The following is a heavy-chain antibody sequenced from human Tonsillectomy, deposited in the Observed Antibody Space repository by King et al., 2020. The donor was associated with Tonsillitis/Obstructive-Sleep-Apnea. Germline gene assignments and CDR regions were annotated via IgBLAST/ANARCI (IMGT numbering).Heavy chain of an antibody. CDR2: INKDGSEK. J-gene: IGHJ4*02. V-gene: IGHV3-7*04. Sequence: VQLVESGGGLVQPGGSLRLSCAASGFSFSDYWMNWVRQAPGRGLEWVANINKDGSEKYYIDSVRGRFTISRDNAQTSLYLQINNLRVEDTAVYYCAGGRGWTSGYWGQGTLVTVSS. CDR3: AGGRGWTSGY. CDR1: GFSFSDYW. D-gene: IGHD6-19*01.